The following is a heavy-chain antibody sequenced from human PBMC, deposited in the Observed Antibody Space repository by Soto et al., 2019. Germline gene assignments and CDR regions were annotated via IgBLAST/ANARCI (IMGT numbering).Heavy chain of an antibody. CDR1: GFSLSNARMG. CDR2: IFSNDEK. J-gene: IGHJ5*01. V-gene: IGHV2-26*01. D-gene: IGHD3-3*01. Sequence: SGPTLVNPTETLTLTCTVSGFSLSNARMGVSWIRQPPGKALEWLAHIFSNDEKSYSTSLKSRLTISKDTSKSQVVLTMTNMDPVDTATYYCARIAGVFGSGYYHVRFDFWDQGSPVTVSS. CDR3: ARIAGVFGSGYYHVRFDF.